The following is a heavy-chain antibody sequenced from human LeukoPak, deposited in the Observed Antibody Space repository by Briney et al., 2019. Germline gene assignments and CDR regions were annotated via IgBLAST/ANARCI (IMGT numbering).Heavy chain of an antibody. CDR1: GFTFGDYA. J-gene: IGHJ4*02. CDR3: TRVWFGELSNFDY. CDR2: IRSKAYGGTT. Sequence: GGSLRLSCTASGFTFGDYAMSWVRQAPGKGLEWVGFIRSKAYGGTTEYAASVKGRFTISRDDSKSIAYLQMSSLKTEDTAVYYCTRVWFGELSNFDYWGQGTLVTVSS. D-gene: IGHD3-10*01. V-gene: IGHV3-49*04.